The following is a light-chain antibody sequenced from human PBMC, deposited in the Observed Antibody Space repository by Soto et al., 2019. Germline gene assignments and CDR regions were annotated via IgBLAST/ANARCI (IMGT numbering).Light chain of an antibody. CDR1: QTIRSNY. Sequence: ETVLTQSPGTLSLSPGERATLSCRASQTIRSNYLTWYRQKPCQSPRLLIFCSSNRATGIADRFSGSGSGTDFTLIISRLEPEDFALYYCQQYGSSPWTFGQGTKVEIK. CDR3: QQYGSSPWT. CDR2: CSS. J-gene: IGKJ1*01. V-gene: IGKV3-20*01.